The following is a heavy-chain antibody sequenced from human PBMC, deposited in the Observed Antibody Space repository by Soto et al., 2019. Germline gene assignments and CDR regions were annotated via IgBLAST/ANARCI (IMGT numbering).Heavy chain of an antibody. J-gene: IGHJ4*02. CDR2: ISGSGGST. CDR3: APKLANDSSGLIPH. CDR1: GFTFSNYP. D-gene: IGHD3-22*01. V-gene: IGHV3-23*01. Sequence: EVQLLESGGGLVQPGGSLRLSCAASGFTFSNYPMSWVRQAPGKGLEWVSAISGSGGSTYYADSVKGRFTISRDNSKNTVYLQMNSLRAEDTAVYYCAPKLANDSSGLIPHWGQGTLVTVSS.